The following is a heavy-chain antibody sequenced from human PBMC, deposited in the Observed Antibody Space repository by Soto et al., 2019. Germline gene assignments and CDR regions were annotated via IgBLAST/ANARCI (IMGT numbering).Heavy chain of an antibody. D-gene: IGHD3-3*01. CDR1: GGSFSGYY. Sequence: KSSETLSLTCAVYGGSFSGYYWSWIRQPPGKGLEWIGEINHSGSTNYNPSLKSRVTISVDTSKNQFSLKLSSVTAADTAVYYCARHPILEWLSPYYFDYWGQGTLVTVSS. CDR2: INHSGST. CDR3: ARHPILEWLSPYYFDY. J-gene: IGHJ4*02. V-gene: IGHV4-34*01.